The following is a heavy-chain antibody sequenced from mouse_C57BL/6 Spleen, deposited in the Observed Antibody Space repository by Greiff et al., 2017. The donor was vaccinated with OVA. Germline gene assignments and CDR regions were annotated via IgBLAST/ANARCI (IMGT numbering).Heavy chain of an antibody. Sequence: QVQLQQSGPELVKPGASVKISCKASGYTFTDYYINWVKQRPGQGLEWIGWLFPGSGSTYYNEKFKGKATLTVDNSSSTAYMLLSSLTAEDSAVYFCARRGSNWDYFDYWGQGTTLTVSS. D-gene: IGHD4-1*01. CDR1: GYTFTDYY. CDR3: ARRGSNWDYFDY. J-gene: IGHJ2*01. CDR2: LFPGSGST. V-gene: IGHV1-75*01.